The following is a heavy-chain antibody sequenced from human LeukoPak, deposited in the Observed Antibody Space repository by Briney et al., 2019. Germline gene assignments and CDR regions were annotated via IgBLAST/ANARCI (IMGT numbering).Heavy chain of an antibody. CDR3: AKDWGGYIVYFDY. CDR1: GFTFSSYG. Sequence: GGSLRLSCAASGFTFSSYGMHWVRQAPGKGLEWVAVISYDGSNKYYADSVKGRFTISRDNSKNTLYLQMNSLRAEDTAVYYCAKDWGGYIVYFDYWGQGTLVTVSS. D-gene: IGHD3-16*01. V-gene: IGHV3-30*18. CDR2: ISYDGSNK. J-gene: IGHJ4*02.